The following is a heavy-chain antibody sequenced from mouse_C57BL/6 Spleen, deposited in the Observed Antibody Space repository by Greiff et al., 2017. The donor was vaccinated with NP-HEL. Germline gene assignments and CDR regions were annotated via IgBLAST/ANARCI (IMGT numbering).Heavy chain of an antibody. CDR1: GYTFTSYW. J-gene: IGHJ1*03. Sequence: QVQLQQPGAELVRPGSSVKLSCKASGYTFTSYWMDWVKQRPGQGLEWIGNIYPSDSETHYNQKFKYKATLTVDKSSSTAYMQLSSLTSEDSAVYYCARGDLLWYFDVWGTGTTVTVSS. CDR2: IYPSDSET. CDR3: ARGDLLWYFDV. D-gene: IGHD2-10*01. V-gene: IGHV1-61*01.